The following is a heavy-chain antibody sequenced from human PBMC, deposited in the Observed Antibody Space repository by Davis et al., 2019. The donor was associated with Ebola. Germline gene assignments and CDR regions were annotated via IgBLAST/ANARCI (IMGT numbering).Heavy chain of an antibody. CDR1: GGSISSGSYY. Sequence: PSETLSLTCTVSGGSISSGSYYWSWIRQPAGKGLEWIGHIYTSGSTNYNPSLKSRVTISVDTSKNQFSLKLSSVTAADTAVYYCARDSFSYYYYGMDVWGQGTTVTVSS. V-gene: IGHV4-61*09. D-gene: IGHD2-2*01. CDR2: IYTSGST. CDR3: ARDSFSYYYYGMDV. J-gene: IGHJ6*02.